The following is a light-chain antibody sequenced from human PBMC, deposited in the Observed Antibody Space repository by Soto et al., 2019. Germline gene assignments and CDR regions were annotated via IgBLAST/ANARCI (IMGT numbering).Light chain of an antibody. V-gene: IGKV1-33*01. CDR2: AAS. CDR1: QDISNY. Sequence: DIQMTQSPSSLSASVGDRVTITCQASQDISNYLNWYQQKPGKAPKLLIYAASNLERGVPSRFSGSGSGTDFTLTISSLQPEDIATYYCQQYDNHPLTFGGGTKVEIK. J-gene: IGKJ4*01. CDR3: QQYDNHPLT.